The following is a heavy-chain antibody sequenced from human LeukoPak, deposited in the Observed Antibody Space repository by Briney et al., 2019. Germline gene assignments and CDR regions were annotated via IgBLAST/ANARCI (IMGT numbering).Heavy chain of an antibody. V-gene: IGHV1-2*02. CDR2: IKGGT. D-gene: IGHD2-2*01. J-gene: IGHJ4*02. Sequence: ASVKVSCKASGYTFTDYYLYWVRQAPGQGLEWMGWIKGGTNYAQKFQGRVTMSRDTSIRTAYMELSRLRSDDTAVYYCARGVFCSSSSYPDYFDYWGQGTLVTVSS. CDR1: GYTFTDYY. CDR3: ARGVFCSSSSYPDYFDY.